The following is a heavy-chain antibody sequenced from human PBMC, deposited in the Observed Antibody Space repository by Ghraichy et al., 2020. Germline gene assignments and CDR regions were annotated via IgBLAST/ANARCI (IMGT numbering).Heavy chain of an antibody. J-gene: IGHJ3*02. CDR3: ARDRVIRYWLYAFDI. CDR1: GFTFSSYN. CDR2: ISDSSSTI. D-gene: IGHD3-22*01. Sequence: GGSLRLSCAASGFTFSSYNMNWVRQAPGKGLEWVSYISDSSSTIYYADSVKGRFTISRDNAKNSLYLQMNSLRDEDTAVYYCARDRVIRYWLYAFDIWGQGTMVTVSS. V-gene: IGHV3-48*02.